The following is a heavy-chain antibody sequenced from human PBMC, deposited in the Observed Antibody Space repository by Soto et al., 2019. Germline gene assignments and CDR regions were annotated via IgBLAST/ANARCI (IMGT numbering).Heavy chain of an antibody. V-gene: IGHV3-72*01. CDR3: IRSGSYHPFDL. Sequence: EVQLVESGGGLVQPGGSLRLSCAASGFTFSEYYMDWVRQAPGGGLEWVGRSRNKGNGYSTEYAASVKGRFTISRDDSTNSVYLQMNSLQNEDTGVYFFIRSGSYHPFDLWGQGTLVTVSS. J-gene: IGHJ4*02. CDR1: GFTFSEYY. D-gene: IGHD1-26*01. CDR2: SRNKGNGYST.